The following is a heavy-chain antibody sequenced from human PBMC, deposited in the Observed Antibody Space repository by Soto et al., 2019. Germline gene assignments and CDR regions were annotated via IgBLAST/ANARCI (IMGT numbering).Heavy chain of an antibody. Sequence: GESLKISCKGSGYSFTSYWISWVRQMPGKGLEWMGRIDPSDSYTNYSPSFQGHVTISADKSISTAYLQWSSLKASDTAMYYCARHSGYCGGDCSMYYYYGMDVWGQGTTVTVSS. D-gene: IGHD2-21*02. V-gene: IGHV5-10-1*01. J-gene: IGHJ6*02. CDR1: GYSFTSYW. CDR2: IDPSDSYT. CDR3: ARHSGYCGGDCSMYYYYGMDV.